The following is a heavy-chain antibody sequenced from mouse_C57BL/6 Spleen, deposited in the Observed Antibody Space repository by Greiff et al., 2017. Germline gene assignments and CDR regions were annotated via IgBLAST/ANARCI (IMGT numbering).Heavy chain of an antibody. CDR1: GYAFSSSW. V-gene: IGHV1-82*01. CDR2: IYPGDGDT. J-gene: IGHJ3*01. Sequence: VQLQHSGPELVKPGASVKISCKASGYAFSSSWMNWVKQRPGKGLEWIGRIYPGDGDTNYNGKFKGKATLTADKSSSTAYMQLSSLTSEDSAVYFCARSIDGGFAYWGQGTLVTVSA. D-gene: IGHD1-1*02. CDR3: ARSIDGGFAY.